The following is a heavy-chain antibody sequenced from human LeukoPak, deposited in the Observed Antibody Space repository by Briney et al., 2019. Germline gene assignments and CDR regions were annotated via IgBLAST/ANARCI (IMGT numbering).Heavy chain of an antibody. Sequence: PGGSLRLSCAASGFTLSRYWMHWVRQAPGEGLVWVSRINSDGSKIDYADFAKGRFTMSRDNAKNTLYLQMNSLRGDDTAVYYCTRDFRNKGLDPWGQGTLVTVSS. CDR3: TRDFRNKGLDP. CDR1: GFTLSRYW. CDR2: INSDGSKI. V-gene: IGHV3-74*01. D-gene: IGHD2/OR15-2a*01. J-gene: IGHJ5*02.